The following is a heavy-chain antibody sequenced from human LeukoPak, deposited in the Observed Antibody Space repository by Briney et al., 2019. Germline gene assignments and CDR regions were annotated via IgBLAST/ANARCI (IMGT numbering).Heavy chain of an antibody. CDR1: GYSISSGYY. D-gene: IGHD3-10*01. Sequence: SETLSLTCIVSGYSISSGYYWGWIRQPPGKGLEWIGSIYHSGSTYYNPSLKSRVTISVDTSKNQFSLKVRSVTAADTAVYYCARNTYYYGSGSYYKSHGLDYWGQGTLVTVSS. CDR2: IYHSGST. CDR3: ARNTYYYGSGSYYKSHGLDY. V-gene: IGHV4-38-2*02. J-gene: IGHJ4*02.